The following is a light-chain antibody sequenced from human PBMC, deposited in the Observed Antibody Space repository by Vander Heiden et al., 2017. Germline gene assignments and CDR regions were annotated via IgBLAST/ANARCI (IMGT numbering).Light chain of an antibody. Sequence: DIVMTQSPDSLAVSLGERATINCKSSQSVLHSSNNKNYLAWYQQKAGQPPKLLIYWASTRESGVPDRFSGSGSGADFTLTISSLQAEDVAVYYCQQYYSPLWTFGLGTKVEIK. CDR2: WAS. J-gene: IGKJ1*01. CDR3: QQYYSPLWT. V-gene: IGKV4-1*01. CDR1: QSVLHSSNNKNY.